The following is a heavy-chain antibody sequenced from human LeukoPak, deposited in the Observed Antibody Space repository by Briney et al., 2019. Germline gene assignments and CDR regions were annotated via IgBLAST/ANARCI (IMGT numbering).Heavy chain of an antibody. CDR1: GYSFNDYY. D-gene: IGHD3-9*01. CDR2: INPNSGRT. Sequence: GASVTVSCKTSGYSFNDYYLHWVRQAPGQGLEWMGWINPNSGRTHYAPKFQGRVTLTTDTSITTAYMELSSLISGDTALYYRARDSSDILTGYYHFWGQGTLVTVSS. CDR3: ARDSSDILTGYYHF. V-gene: IGHV1-2*02. J-gene: IGHJ4*02.